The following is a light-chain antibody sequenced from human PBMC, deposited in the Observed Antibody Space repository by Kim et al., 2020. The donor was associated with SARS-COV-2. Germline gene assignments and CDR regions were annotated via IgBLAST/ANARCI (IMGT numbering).Light chain of an antibody. CDR2: KAS. Sequence: ESVGDRVTITCRASQSISSWLTWDQQKPGKAPKFLIYKASSLQSGVPARCSGSGSGTEFTLTISSLQPDDFATYHCQYYDAYRWTFGQGTKVDIK. V-gene: IGKV1-5*03. J-gene: IGKJ1*01. CDR3: QYYDAYRWT. CDR1: QSISSW.